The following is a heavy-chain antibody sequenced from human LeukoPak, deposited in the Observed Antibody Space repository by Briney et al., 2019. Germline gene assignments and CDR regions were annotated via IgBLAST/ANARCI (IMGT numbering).Heavy chain of an antibody. CDR2: IYPGDSDT. V-gene: IGHV5-51*01. Sequence: GESLKISCKGSGYSFTSYWIGWVRQMPGKGLEWMWIIYPGDSDTRYSPSFQGQVTISADKSISTAYLQWSSLKASDTAMYYCARQSHDYGDYVVYNWFDPWGQETLVTVSS. CDR1: GYSFTSYW. J-gene: IGHJ5*02. D-gene: IGHD4-17*01. CDR3: ARQSHDYGDYVVYNWFDP.